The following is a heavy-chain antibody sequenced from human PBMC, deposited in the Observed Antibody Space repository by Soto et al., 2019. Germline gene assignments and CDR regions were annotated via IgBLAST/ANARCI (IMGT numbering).Heavy chain of an antibody. Sequence: GGSLRLSCAASGITFTNAWMSWVRQAPGKGLEWVGRIKNKADGGTADYAAPVRGRFTISRDDSKNTLFLQMNSLETEDTAVYYCTTDPGDYEDFWGRGTLVTVSS. CDR1: GITFTNAW. J-gene: IGHJ4*02. CDR3: TTDPGDYEDF. D-gene: IGHD4-17*01. CDR2: IKNKADGGTA. V-gene: IGHV3-15*01.